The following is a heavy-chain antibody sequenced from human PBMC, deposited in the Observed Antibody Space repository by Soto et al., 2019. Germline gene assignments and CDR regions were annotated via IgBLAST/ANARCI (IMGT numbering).Heavy chain of an antibody. J-gene: IGHJ4*02. CDR2: IYPADSDT. CDR1: GYSFSILW. Sequence: GESLKISCKGSGYSFSILWIGWVRQMPGKGLEWMVVIYPADSDTRYSPSFEGQVTISADKSFSTVYLKWSSLKASDTAMYYCARLGYDSSEYPFDYWGQGTLVTVSS. D-gene: IGHD3-22*01. CDR3: ARLGYDSSEYPFDY. V-gene: IGHV5-51*01.